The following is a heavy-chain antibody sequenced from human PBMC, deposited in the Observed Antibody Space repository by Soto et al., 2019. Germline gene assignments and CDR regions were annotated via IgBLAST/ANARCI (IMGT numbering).Heavy chain of an antibody. CDR3: ATTFDYNGYFDP. J-gene: IGHJ5*02. CDR1: RYTLTTYW. V-gene: IGHV5-51*01. Sequence: PGVSLKIAGTTSRYTLTTYWVAWVRKMPGKGLEWMGIIYLSDSDTIYSPSAQGHFTISADKSIKTAYLQWSSLKASDTAIYYCATTFDYNGYFDPWGQGTQVTVSS. D-gene: IGHD4-4*01. CDR2: IYLSDSDT.